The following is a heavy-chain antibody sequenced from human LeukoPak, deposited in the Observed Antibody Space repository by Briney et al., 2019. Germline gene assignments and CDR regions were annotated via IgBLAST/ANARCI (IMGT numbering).Heavy chain of an antibody. V-gene: IGHV4-39*01. CDR2: VHYSGST. D-gene: IGHD3-10*01. CDR3: ASLFVGVDT. J-gene: IGHJ5*02. Sequence: SETLSLSCTVSGASISNSAYYWLWIRQPPGEGLECIGTVHYSGSTFYNPSLKSRVNISVDTSKNQFSLQLSSVTAADTAVYYWASLFVGVDTWGQGTLVTVSS. CDR1: GASISNSAYY.